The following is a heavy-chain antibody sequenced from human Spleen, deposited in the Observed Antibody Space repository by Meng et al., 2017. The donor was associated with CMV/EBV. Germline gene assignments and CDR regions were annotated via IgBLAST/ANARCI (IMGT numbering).Heavy chain of an antibody. J-gene: IGHJ4*02. CDR3: ARQGGGRGGWPRFFDY. CDR1: GGSISSSSYY. Sequence: SETLSLTCTVSGGSISSSSYYWGWIRQPPGKGLEWIGSIYYSGSIYYNPSLKSRVTISVDTSKNQFSLKLKSVTAADTAVYYCARQGGGRGGWPRFFDYWGQGTRVTVSS. V-gene: IGHV4-39*01. CDR2: IYYSGSI. D-gene: IGHD6-19*01.